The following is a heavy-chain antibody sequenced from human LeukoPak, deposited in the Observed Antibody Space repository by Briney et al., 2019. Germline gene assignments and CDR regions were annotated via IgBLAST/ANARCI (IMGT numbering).Heavy chain of an antibody. CDR1: GYTFTDYY. J-gene: IGHJ6*03. Sequence: ASVKVSCKASGYTFTDYYMHWVRQAPGRGLEWMGWINLNSGATNYAEKFQGRVTMTRDTSISTAYMELSRLRSNDTAVFYCARDFREGVRGPYYYYMDVWGKGTTVTISS. CDR3: ARDFREGVRGPYYYYMDV. CDR2: INLNSGAT. V-gene: IGHV1-2*02. D-gene: IGHD3-10*01.